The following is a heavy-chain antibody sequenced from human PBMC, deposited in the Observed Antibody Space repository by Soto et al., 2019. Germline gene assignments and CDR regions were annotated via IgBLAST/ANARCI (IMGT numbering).Heavy chain of an antibody. D-gene: IGHD3-3*01. J-gene: IGHJ5*02. CDR1: GGSISSGDYY. V-gene: IGHV4-30-4*01. CDR3: ARYYDFWSGLSWFDP. CDR2: IYYSGST. Sequence: SEALSLTCTVSGGSISSGDYYWSWIRQPPGKGLEWIGYIYYSGSTYYNPSLKSRVTISVDTSKNQFSLKLSSVTAADTAVYYCARYYDFWSGLSWFDPWGQGTLVTVSS.